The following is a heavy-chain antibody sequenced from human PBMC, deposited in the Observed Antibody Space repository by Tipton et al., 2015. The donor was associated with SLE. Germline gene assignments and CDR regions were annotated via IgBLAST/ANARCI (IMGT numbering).Heavy chain of an antibody. CDR1: GGSISSYY. V-gene: IGHV4-59*01. J-gene: IGHJ4*02. CDR2: VHASGST. D-gene: IGHD6-13*01. Sequence: GLVKPSETLSLTCTVSGGSISSYYWSWIRQPPGKGLEWIGYVHASGSTNYNPSLKSRVTISVDTSKNQFSLKLSSVTAADTAVYYCAREESWYHYFDYWGQGTLVTVSS. CDR3: AREESWYHYFDY.